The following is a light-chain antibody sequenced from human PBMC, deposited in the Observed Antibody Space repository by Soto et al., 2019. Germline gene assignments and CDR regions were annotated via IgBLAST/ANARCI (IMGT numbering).Light chain of an antibody. J-gene: IGKJ3*01. CDR2: GAS. CDR1: QSVNKAY. V-gene: IGKV3-20*01. Sequence: DIVMTQSPATLSFSPGVRNTISCGSSQSVNKAYLVWYQVKPGQAPRRLIYGASSRATGIPDRFSGSESGTDFTLTISRLEPEDFAVYYCQQYGSSPITFGPGTKVDI. CDR3: QQYGSSPIT.